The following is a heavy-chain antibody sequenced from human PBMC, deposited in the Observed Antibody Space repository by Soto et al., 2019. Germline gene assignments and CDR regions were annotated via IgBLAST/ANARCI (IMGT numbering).Heavy chain of an antibody. Sequence: LRLSCAASGFTFSSYGMHWVRQAPGKGLEWVAVISYDGSNKYYADSVKGRFTISRDNSKNTLYLQMNSLRAEDTAVYYCAKVSSVAGSDYWGQGTLVTVSS. V-gene: IGHV3-30*18. CDR1: GFTFSSYG. J-gene: IGHJ4*02. CDR2: ISYDGSNK. D-gene: IGHD6-19*01. CDR3: AKVSSVAGSDY.